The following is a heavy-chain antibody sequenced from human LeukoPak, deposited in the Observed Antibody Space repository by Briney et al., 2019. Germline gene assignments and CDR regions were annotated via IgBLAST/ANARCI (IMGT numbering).Heavy chain of an antibody. V-gene: IGHV4-34*01. CDR3: ARGLKPYCTNGICYTGDY. CDR2: INPSGSS. D-gene: IGHD2-8*01. Sequence: SETLSLTCGVYGGSFSTYYWNWIRHPPGKGLEWIGEINPSGSSNYNPSLKSRVTISVDTSKNQFSLRLSSVTAADTAVYYCARGLKPYCTNGICYTGDYWGQGTLVTVSS. J-gene: IGHJ4*02. CDR1: GGSFSTYY.